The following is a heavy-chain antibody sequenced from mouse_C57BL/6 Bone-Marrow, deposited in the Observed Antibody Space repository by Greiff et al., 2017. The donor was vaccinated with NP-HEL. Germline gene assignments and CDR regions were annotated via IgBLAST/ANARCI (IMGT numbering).Heavy chain of an antibody. Sequence: QVQLQQSGAELVKPGASVKLSCKASGYTFTSYWMQWVKQRPGQGLEWIGEIDPSDSYTNYKQKFQGKATLTVDTSSSTAYMQLSSLTSEDSAVYYCARGDYYGSSPFAYWGQGTLVTVSA. CDR2: IDPSDSYT. D-gene: IGHD1-1*01. J-gene: IGHJ3*01. V-gene: IGHV1-50*01. CDR1: GYTFTSYW. CDR3: ARGDYYGSSPFAY.